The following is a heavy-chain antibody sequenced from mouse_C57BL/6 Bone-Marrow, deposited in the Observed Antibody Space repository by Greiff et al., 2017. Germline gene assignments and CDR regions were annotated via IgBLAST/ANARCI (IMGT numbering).Heavy chain of an antibody. Sequence: EVHLVESGGDLVKPGGSLKLSCAASGFTFSSYGMSWVRQTPDKRLEWVATISSGGSYTYYPASVKGRFTISRDNAKNTLYLQMSSLKSEDTAMYYCARHGDYYGSSYWYFDVWGTGTTVTVSS. J-gene: IGHJ1*03. V-gene: IGHV5-6*01. D-gene: IGHD1-1*01. CDR3: ARHGDYYGSSYWYFDV. CDR1: GFTFSSYG. CDR2: ISSGGSYT.